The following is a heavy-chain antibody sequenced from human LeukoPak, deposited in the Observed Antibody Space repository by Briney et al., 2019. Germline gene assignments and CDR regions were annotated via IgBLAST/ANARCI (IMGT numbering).Heavy chain of an antibody. J-gene: IGHJ4*02. CDR2: IYPGDSDT. CDR1: GYSFTSYW. V-gene: IGHV5-51*01. Sequence: GESLKISCKGSGYSFTSYWIGWGRQMPGKGLEWMGIIYPGDSDTRYSPSYQGQVTISADKSISTAYLQWSSLKASDTAMYYCARRGVYYDFWSGTAAYWGQGTLVTVSS. D-gene: IGHD3-3*01. CDR3: ARRGVYYDFWSGTAAY.